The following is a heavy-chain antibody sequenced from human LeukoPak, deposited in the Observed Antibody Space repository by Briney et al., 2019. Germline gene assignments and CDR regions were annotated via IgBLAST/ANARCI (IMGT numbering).Heavy chain of an antibody. CDR1: GGSFSGYY. CDR2: INHSGST. CDR3: ARGRWFDP. V-gene: IGHV4-34*01. J-gene: IGHJ5*02. Sequence: SETLSLTCAVYGGSFSGYYWSWIRQPPGKGLEWIGEINHSGSTNYNPSLKSRVTISVDTSKNQFSLKLSSVTAADTAVYYRARGRWFDPWGQGTLVTVSS.